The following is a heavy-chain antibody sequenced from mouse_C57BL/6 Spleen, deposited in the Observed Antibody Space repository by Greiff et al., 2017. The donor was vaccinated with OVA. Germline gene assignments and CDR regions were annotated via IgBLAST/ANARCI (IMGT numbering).Heavy chain of an antibody. CDR2: ISDGGSYT. D-gene: IGHD1-1*01. Sequence: EVMLVESGGGLVKPGGSLKLSCAASGFTFSSYAMSWVRQTPEKRLEWVATISDGGSYTYYPDNVKGRFTISRDNAKNNLYLQMSHLKSEDTAMYYCARDTGGSSPWFAYWGQGTLVTVSA. CDR3: ARDTGGSSPWFAY. CDR1: GFTFSSYA. J-gene: IGHJ3*01. V-gene: IGHV5-4*01.